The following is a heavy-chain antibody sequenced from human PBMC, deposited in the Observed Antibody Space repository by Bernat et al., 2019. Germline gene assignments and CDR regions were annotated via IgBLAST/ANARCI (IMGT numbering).Heavy chain of an antibody. Sequence: EVQLVESGGGLVQSGGSLKLSCAASGFSFSDSAMHWVRQASGKGLEWVGRIRSKTHNYATAYAASVKGRFTISRDDSRNTAYLQMNSLKSEDTAVYYCTGLESTLRGIRTIYYYMDVWGKGTTVTVSS. J-gene: IGHJ6*03. CDR3: TGLESTLRGIRTIYYYMDV. V-gene: IGHV3-73*02. CDR2: IRSKTHNYAT. D-gene: IGHD3-10*01. CDR1: GFSFSDSA.